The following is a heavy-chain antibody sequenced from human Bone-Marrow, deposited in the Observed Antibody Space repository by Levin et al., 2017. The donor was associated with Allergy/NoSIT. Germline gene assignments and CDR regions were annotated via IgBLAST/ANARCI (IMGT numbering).Heavy chain of an antibody. Sequence: GESLKISCKASGYTFTGYYMHWVRQAPGQGLEWMGRINPNSGGTNYAQKFQGRVTMTRDTSISTAYMELSRLRSDDTAVYYCARLAVVVVAAPWGWFDPWGQGTLVTVSS. V-gene: IGHV1-2*06. D-gene: IGHD2-15*01. CDR1: GYTFTGYY. CDR3: ARLAVVVVAAPWGWFDP. CDR2: INPNSGGT. J-gene: IGHJ5*02.